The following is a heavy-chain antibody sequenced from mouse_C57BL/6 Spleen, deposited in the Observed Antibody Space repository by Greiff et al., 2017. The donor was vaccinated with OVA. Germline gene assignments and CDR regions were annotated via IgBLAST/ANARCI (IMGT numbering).Heavy chain of an antibody. Sequence: QVQLQQPGAELVKPGASVKLSCKASGYTFTSYWMQWVKQRPGQGLEWIGEIDPSDSYTNYNQKFKGKATLTVDTSSSTAYMQLSSLTSEDSAVYYCARRAGTRDGNYYAMDYWGQGTSVTVSS. V-gene: IGHV1-50*01. CDR1: GYTFTSYW. CDR3: ARRAGTRDGNYYAMDY. D-gene: IGHD3-1*01. CDR2: IDPSDSYT. J-gene: IGHJ4*01.